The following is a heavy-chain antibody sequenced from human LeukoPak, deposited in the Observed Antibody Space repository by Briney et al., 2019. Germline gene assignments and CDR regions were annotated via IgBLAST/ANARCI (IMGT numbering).Heavy chain of an antibody. V-gene: IGHV1-18*01. CDR1: GYTFTSYG. D-gene: IGHD2-2*01. Sequence: ASVKVSCKASGYTFTSYGISWVRQAPGQGLEWMGWISAYNGNTNYAQKLQGRVTMTTDTSTSTAYMELRSLRSDDTAVYYCARDPGGIVVVPAAVDAFAIWGQGTMVTVSS. CDR3: ARDPGGIVVVPAAVDAFAI. J-gene: IGHJ3*02. CDR2: ISAYNGNT.